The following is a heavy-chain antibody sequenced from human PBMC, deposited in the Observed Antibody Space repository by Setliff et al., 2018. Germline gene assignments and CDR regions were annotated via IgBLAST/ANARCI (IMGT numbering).Heavy chain of an antibody. CDR2: IIPVFGTA. Sequence: SVKVSCKASGGTFSSYAISWVRQAPGQGFEWMGGIIPVFGTADYAQKFQGRVTITADESTATFYMEGSSLRSDDTAVYYCAGEFYSFWSGYTDRQYYFYGMDVWGQGTTVTVSS. J-gene: IGHJ6*02. CDR1: GGTFSSYA. CDR3: AGEFYSFWSGYTDRQYYFYGMDV. V-gene: IGHV1-69*13. D-gene: IGHD3-3*01.